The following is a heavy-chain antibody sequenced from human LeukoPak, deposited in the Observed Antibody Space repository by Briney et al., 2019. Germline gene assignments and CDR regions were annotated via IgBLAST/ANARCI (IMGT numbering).Heavy chain of an antibody. D-gene: IGHD3-10*01. CDR2: IYSGGST. CDR1: GFTFSSNY. Sequence: GGSLRLSCAASGFTFSSNYMSWVRQAPGKGLEWVSVIYSGGSTYYADSVKGRFTTSRDNSKNTLYLQMNSLRAEDTAVYYCASELVRGVITSAAFDIWGQGTMVTVSS. J-gene: IGHJ3*02. V-gene: IGHV3-66*01. CDR3: ASELVRGVITSAAFDI.